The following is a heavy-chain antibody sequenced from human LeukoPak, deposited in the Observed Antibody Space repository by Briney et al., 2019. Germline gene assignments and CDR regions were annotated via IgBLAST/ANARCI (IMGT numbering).Heavy chain of an antibody. D-gene: IGHD2-2*01. CDR1: GASISSYY. CDR3: ARDRVVAGVEAFDI. V-gene: IGHV4-59*01. J-gene: IGHJ3*02. CDR2: IYYSET. Sequence: SETLSLTCSVSGASISSYYWSWIRQSPGKGLEWIGNIYYSETNYNPSLKSRVIISADTSKNQFSLKLSSVTAADTAVYYCARDRVVAGVEAFDIWGQGTMVTVSS.